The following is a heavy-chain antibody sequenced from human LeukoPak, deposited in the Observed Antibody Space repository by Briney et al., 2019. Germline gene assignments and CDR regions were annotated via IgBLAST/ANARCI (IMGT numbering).Heavy chain of an antibody. D-gene: IGHD3-10*01. CDR3: ARDSRDPSLWFGELLSPLDC. CDR2: FYTSGST. CDR1: GGSVNSYY. J-gene: IGHJ4*02. Sequence: PSETLSLTCSVSGGSVNSYYWSWIRQPAGKGLEWIGRFYTSGSTDYNPSLKSRLTMSVGTSKNQFSLNLSSVTAADTAVYYCARDSRDPSLWFGELLSPLDCWGQGTLVTVSS. V-gene: IGHV4-4*07.